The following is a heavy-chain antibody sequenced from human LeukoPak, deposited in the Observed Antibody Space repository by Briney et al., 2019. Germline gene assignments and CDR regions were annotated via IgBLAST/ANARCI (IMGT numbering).Heavy chain of an antibody. CDR1: GGSISSSSYY. Sequence: SETLSLTCSVSGGSISSSSYYWGWIRQSPGKGLEWIGSIYYSGSTYYNPSLKSRVTTSVDTSKNQFSLKVSSVTAAETAVYYCARPALGAFDIWGQGTMVTVSS. CDR3: ARPALGAFDI. CDR2: IYYSGST. D-gene: IGHD2-15*01. J-gene: IGHJ3*02. V-gene: IGHV4-39*01.